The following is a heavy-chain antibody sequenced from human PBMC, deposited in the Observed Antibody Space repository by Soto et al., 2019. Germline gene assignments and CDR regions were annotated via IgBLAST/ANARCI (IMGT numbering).Heavy chain of an antibody. CDR2: IYHSGNT. CDR3: ARDRDGDDPGSFAT. CDR1: GESISRGGHS. V-gene: IGHV4-30-2*01. Sequence: SATLPDTWAVSGESISRGGHSWYWLRQPPGKGLEWIGYIYHSGNTYFNPTLKSRVTMSVDTSKNQISLTLSSVTAADTAIYDCARDRDGDDPGSFATRGHGTLST. J-gene: IGHJ4*01. D-gene: IGHD5-12*01.